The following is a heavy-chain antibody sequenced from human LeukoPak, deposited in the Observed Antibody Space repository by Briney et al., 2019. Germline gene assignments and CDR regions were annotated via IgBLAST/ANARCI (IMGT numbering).Heavy chain of an antibody. D-gene: IGHD2-8*01. V-gene: IGHV3-7*01. J-gene: IGHJ6*02. CDR1: GFTFSSYW. CDR3: ARLGYCTNGVCYFSFYYYYGMDV. Sequence: GGSLRLSCAASGFTFSSYWMSWVRQAPGKGLEWVANIKQDGSEKYYVDPVKGRFTISRDNAKNSLYLQMNSLRAEDTAVYYCARLGYCTNGVCYFSFYYYYGMDVWGQGTTVTVSS. CDR2: IKQDGSEK.